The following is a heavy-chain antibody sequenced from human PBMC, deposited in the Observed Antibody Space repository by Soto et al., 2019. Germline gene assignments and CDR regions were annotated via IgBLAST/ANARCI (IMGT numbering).Heavy chain of an antibody. D-gene: IGHD2-8*01. J-gene: IGHJ4*02. CDR2: ISSSGTTT. CDR1: GFTFRDFY. CDR3: ARIWGGGGYALIY. V-gene: IGHV3-11*01. Sequence: QVQLVESGGGLVKPGGSLRLSCAASGFTFRDFYMSWIRQAPGKGLEWISYISSSGTTTYYTDSVKGRFTISRDNAKNSLYLQMNILRDEDTAVYYCARIWGGGGYALIYWGQGTLVTVSS.